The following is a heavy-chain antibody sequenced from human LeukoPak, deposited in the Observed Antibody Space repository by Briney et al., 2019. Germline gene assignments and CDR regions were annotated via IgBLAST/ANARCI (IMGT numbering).Heavy chain of an antibody. J-gene: IGHJ4*02. CDR3: MVYDTSGYYYEIFDY. CDR1: GFTFSGSA. CDR2: IRSKANSYAT. V-gene: IGHV3-73*01. Sequence: GGSLRLSCAASGFTFSGSAINWVRQASGKGLEWVGRIRSKANSYATGYAVSVKGRFTISRDNSKNTAYLQMNSLKTEDTAVYYCMVYDTSGYYYEIFDYWGQGTLVTVSS. D-gene: IGHD3-22*01.